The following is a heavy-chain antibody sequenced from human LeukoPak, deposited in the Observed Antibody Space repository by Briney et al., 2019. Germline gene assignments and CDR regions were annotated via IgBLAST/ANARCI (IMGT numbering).Heavy chain of an antibody. V-gene: IGHV4-34*01. CDR1: GGSFRGYY. J-gene: IGHJ6*03. CDR3: ACRTTVPYYYYMDV. CDR2: INHSGST. D-gene: IGHD4-17*01. Sequence: SETLSLTCAVYGGSFRGYYWRWIRQPPGKGLEGIGEINHSGSTNYNPSPKSRVTISVDTSKNQFSLKLSSVTAADTAVYYCACRTTVPYYYYMDVWGKGTTVTVSS.